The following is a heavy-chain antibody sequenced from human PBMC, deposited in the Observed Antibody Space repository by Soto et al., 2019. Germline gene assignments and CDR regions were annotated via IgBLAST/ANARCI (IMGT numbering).Heavy chain of an antibody. CDR1: GFTVNSNY. CDR3: ARTPVAVAPHIKYYGLDV. D-gene: IGHD2-15*01. Sequence: GGSLRLSCAASGFTVNSNYMSWVRQAPGKGLEWVSVIYSGGSTYYADSVKGRFTISSDKSKNTLYLQMNSLRAEDTAVYYCARTPVAVAPHIKYYGLDVWGQGITVTVSS. CDR2: IYSGGST. J-gene: IGHJ6*02. V-gene: IGHV3-53*01.